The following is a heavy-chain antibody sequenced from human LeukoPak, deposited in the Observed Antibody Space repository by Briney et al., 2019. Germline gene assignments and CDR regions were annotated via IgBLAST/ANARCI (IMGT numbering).Heavy chain of an antibody. CDR1: GGSISSYY. CDR3: ARPTPPAMAYSN. Sequence: SETLSLTCTVSGGSISSYYWSWIRQPPGKGLEWIGYIYYSGSTNYNPSLKSRVTISVDTSKNQFSLKLSSVTAADTAVYYCARPTPPAMAYSNWGQGTLVTVSS. CDR2: IYYSGST. J-gene: IGHJ4*02. V-gene: IGHV4-59*08. D-gene: IGHD5-18*01.